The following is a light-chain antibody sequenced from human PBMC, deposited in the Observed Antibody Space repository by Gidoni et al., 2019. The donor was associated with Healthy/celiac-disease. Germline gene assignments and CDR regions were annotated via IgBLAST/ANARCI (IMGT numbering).Light chain of an antibody. J-gene: IGLJ3*02. CDR3: SSYTSSSRWV. Sequence: QSALTQPASVSGSPGQSITIPCTGTSSDVGGYNYVSWYQQHPGKAPKLRIYEVSNRPSGVPDRFSGSKSGNTASLTISGLQAEDEADYYCSSYTSSSRWVFGGGTKLTVL. CDR2: EVS. CDR1: SSDVGGYNY. V-gene: IGLV2-14*01.